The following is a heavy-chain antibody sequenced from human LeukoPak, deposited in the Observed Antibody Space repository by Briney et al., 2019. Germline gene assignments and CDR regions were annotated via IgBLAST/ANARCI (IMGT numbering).Heavy chain of an antibody. CDR1: VGTFSSYA. D-gene: IGHD1-1*01. Sequence: SVKVSCKASVGTFSSYAISWVRQAPGQGLEWMGGIIPIFGTANYAQKFQGRVTITTDESTSTAYMELSSLRSEDTAVYYCARDSNNWNGDWFDPWGQGTLVTVSS. CDR3: ARDSNNWNGDWFDP. V-gene: IGHV1-69*05. CDR2: IIPIFGTA. J-gene: IGHJ5*02.